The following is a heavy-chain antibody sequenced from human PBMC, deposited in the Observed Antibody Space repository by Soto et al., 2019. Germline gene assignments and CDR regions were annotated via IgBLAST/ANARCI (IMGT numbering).Heavy chain of an antibody. CDR1: GFSLSNARMG. CDR2: IFSNDEK. CDR3: ARIARGSWCYFNY. V-gene: IGHV2-26*01. J-gene: IGHJ4*02. Sequence: SGPTLVNPTETLTLTCTVSGFSLSNARMGVSWIRQPPGKALEWLAHIFSNDEKSYSTSLKSRLTISKDTSKSHVCLPMTNMDPVNTAPYYGARIARGSWCYFNYWGQGTLVTASS. D-gene: IGHD6-13*01.